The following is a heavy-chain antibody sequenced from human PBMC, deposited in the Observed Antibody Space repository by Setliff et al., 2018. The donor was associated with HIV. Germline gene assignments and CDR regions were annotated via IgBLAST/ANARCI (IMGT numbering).Heavy chain of an antibody. Sequence: SETLSLTCAVYGGSFSGYYWSWIRQPPGKGLEWIGEINHSGSIKYNSSLKTRVAVSIDTSKNQFSLNLISVTAADTAMYFCARSRPVAGYSSGWFEYWGQGTLVTVS. J-gene: IGHJ5*01. CDR3: ARSRPVAGYSSGWFEY. D-gene: IGHD2-15*01. V-gene: IGHV4-34*01. CDR2: INHSGSI. CDR1: GGSFSGYY.